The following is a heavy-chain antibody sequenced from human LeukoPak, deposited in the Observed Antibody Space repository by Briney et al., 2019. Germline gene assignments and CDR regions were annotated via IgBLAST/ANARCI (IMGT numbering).Heavy chain of an antibody. CDR3: ARVYSRGWYSGY. V-gene: IGHV1-2*02. Sequence: ASVKVSCKSFGYTFTGYYMHWVRQAPGQGLEWMGWINPNSGGTNYAQKVQGRVTMTRDTSISTAYMELRRLRSEDTAVYYCARVYSRGWYSGYWGQGTLVTVSS. D-gene: IGHD6-19*01. J-gene: IGHJ4*02. CDR1: GYTFTGYY. CDR2: INPNSGGT.